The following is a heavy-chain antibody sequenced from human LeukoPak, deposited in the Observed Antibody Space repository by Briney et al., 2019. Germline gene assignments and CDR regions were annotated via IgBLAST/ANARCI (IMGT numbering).Heavy chain of an antibody. CDR1: GFTFSSYS. CDR2: ISSSSSYI. J-gene: IGHJ4*02. Sequence: GGSLRLSCAASGFTFSSYSMNWVRQAPGKGLEWVSSISSSSSYIYYADSVKGRFTISRDNAKNSLYLQMNSLRAEDTAVYYCARDPTRDGYNSADYWGQGTLVTVSS. D-gene: IGHD5-24*01. V-gene: IGHV3-21*01. CDR3: ARDPTRDGYNSADY.